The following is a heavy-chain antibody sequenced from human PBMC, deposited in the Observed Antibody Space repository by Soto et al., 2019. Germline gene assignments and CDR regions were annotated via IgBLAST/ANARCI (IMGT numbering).Heavy chain of an antibody. CDR1: GYTFTRYD. V-gene: IGHV1-8*01. D-gene: IGHD6-6*01. J-gene: IGHJ6*03. Sequence: QVQLVQSGSEGKEPGASMKISCQASGYTFTRYDITWVRQATGQGLAWMGWMNPQTGNTAYAEKFQGRVTMTSSTSINTAYMELSGLGSEDTAVYYCARLSEESSSSNSYYFYMDVWGQGVTVTFAS. CDR2: MNPQTGNT. CDR3: ARLSEESSSSNSYYFYMDV.